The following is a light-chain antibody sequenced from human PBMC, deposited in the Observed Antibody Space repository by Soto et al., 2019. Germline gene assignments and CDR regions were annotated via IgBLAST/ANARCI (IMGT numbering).Light chain of an antibody. CDR2: DAS. V-gene: IGKV1-5*01. Sequence: DIQMTQSPSTLSASVGDRVTITCRASQSIHRWLAWYQQKPGKAPKLLIYDASSLESGVPSRFSGSGSGTEIPLTISSLQPDDFATYYCQQYNALFGGGTKLDIK. CDR1: QSIHRW. J-gene: IGKJ4*01. CDR3: QQYNAL.